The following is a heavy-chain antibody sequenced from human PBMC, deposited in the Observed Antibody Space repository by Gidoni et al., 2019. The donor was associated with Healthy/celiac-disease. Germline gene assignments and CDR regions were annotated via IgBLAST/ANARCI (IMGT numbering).Heavy chain of an antibody. V-gene: IGHV4-39*01. CDR2: ICYSGST. CDR1: GGSISSSSYY. CDR3: ARLEVAGTTLVDY. Sequence: QLQLQESGPGLVKPSETLSLTCTVSGGSISSSSYYWGWIRQPPGKGLEWIGSICYSGSTYYNPSLKSRVTISVDTSKNQFSLKLSSVTAADTAVYYCARLEVAGTTLVDYWGQGTLVTVSS. J-gene: IGHJ4*02. D-gene: IGHD6-19*01.